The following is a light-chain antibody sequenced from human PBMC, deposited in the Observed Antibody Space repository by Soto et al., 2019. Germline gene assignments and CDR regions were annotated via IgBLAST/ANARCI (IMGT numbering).Light chain of an antibody. V-gene: IGKV3-20*01. CDR2: GAS. Sequence: EIVLTQSPGTLPLSPGERATLSCRASQSVSYNYLARYQQRPGQAPRLLVSGASHRPAGITDRCTGSGSGTDFPLIISILEPEDFGIYYCQQYGSSPQAFDQGTTVEI. J-gene: IGKJ1*01. CDR1: QSVSYNY. CDR3: QQYGSSPQA.